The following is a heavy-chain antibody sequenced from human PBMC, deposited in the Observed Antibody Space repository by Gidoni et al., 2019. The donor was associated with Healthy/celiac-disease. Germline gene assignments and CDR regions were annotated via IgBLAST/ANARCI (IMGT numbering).Heavy chain of an antibody. V-gene: IGHV4-34*01. Sequence: QVQLPQLGAGLLKPSETLSLPCAFYRCSFRGYSWSWIRQPPGKGLEWIGEINHSGRTNYNPSLKSRVTISVDTSKNQFSLKLSAVTAADTAVYYWARGVYYYESSGYYGDAFDIWGQGTMVTVSS. CDR1: RCSFRGYS. J-gene: IGHJ3*02. CDR2: INHSGRT. CDR3: ARGVYYYESSGYYGDAFDI. D-gene: IGHD3-22*01.